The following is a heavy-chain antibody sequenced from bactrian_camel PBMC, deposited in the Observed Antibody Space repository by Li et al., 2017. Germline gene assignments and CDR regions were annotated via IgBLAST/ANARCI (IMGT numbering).Heavy chain of an antibody. V-gene: IGHV3S1*01. D-gene: IGHD5*01. Sequence: HVQLVESGGSTVEPGDSLKLTCKASGFTFRSYYMYWLRQAPGKQLEGIAGVTTFGRPTDVADSVKGRFIISRDNDENTVYLQMNRLQPEDTGVYYCANVPPTSLAVGLGARGQGTQVTVS. CDR1: GFTFRSYY. CDR2: VTTFGRPT. J-gene: IGHJ4*01.